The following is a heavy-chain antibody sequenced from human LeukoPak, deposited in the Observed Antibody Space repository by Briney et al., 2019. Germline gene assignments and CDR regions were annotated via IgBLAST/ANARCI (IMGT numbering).Heavy chain of an antibody. CDR3: ARGPTFSGGSGYDY. CDR1: GYTFTGYY. D-gene: IGHD2-15*01. CDR2: INPNSGGT. J-gene: IGHJ4*02. Sequence: ASVKVSCKASGYTFTGYYMHWVRQAPGQGLEWMGWINPNSGGTNYAQKFQGRVTMTRDTSISTAYMELSRLRSEDTAVYYCARGPTFSGGSGYDYWGQGTLVTVSS. V-gene: IGHV1-2*02.